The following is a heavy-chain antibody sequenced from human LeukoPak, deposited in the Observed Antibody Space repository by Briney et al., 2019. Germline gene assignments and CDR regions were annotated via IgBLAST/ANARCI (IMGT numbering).Heavy chain of an antibody. J-gene: IGHJ4*02. CDR3: ARWASISREPGGFFDH. CDR2: FCLGRDT. Sequence: SDTLSLTCTVSGDSVTNDFFWGWVRQPPGKDLEWIGSFCLGRDTYYRPSLKSRVTISVDTSKNQFSLNLNSVTAADTAVYYCARWASISREPGGFFDHWGQGTLVTVSS. D-gene: IGHD1-14*01. V-gene: IGHV4-38-2*02. CDR1: GDSVTNDFF.